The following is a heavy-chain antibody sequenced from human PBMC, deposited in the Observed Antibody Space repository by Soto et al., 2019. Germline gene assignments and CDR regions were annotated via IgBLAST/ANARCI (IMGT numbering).Heavy chain of an antibody. CDR3: VRDVGGSGWFAP. J-gene: IGHJ5*02. CDR2: IYSSGTT. CDR1: GISIDNYY. Sequence: SETLSLTCTVSGISIDNYYCSWIRQSAGKGLEWVGRIYSSGTTNYNPSLKSRVTMSVDMSKSQFSLNVRSVTAADTAVYYCVRDVGGSGWFAPWGPGTLVTVSS. V-gene: IGHV4-4*07.